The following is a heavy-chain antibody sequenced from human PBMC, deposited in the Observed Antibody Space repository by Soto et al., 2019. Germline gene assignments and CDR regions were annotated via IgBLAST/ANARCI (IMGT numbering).Heavy chain of an antibody. CDR3: ARVAIAANKYYFDY. CDR2: IYYSGST. Sequence: SETLSLTCTVSGGSISSYYWSWIRQPPGKGLEWIGYIYYSGSTNYNPSLKSRVTISVDTSKNQFSLKLSSVTAADTAVYYCARVAIAANKYYFDYWGQGTLVTVSS. J-gene: IGHJ4*02. D-gene: IGHD6-13*01. V-gene: IGHV4-59*01. CDR1: GGSISSYY.